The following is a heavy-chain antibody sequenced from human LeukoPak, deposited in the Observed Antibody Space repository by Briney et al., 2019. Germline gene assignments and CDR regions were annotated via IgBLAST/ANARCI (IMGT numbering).Heavy chain of an antibody. CDR1: GFTFGEHG. J-gene: IGHJ4*02. D-gene: IGHD6-13*01. V-gene: IGHV3-49*03. CDR2: IRSKTYGGTT. CDR3: ASSHFPAAGDY. Sequence: GGSLRLSCSASGFTFGEHGMSWFRQAPGEGLDWVGFIRSKTYGGTTEYAASVKGRFTISRDDSKSIAYLQMNSLKIEDTAIYYCASSHFPAAGDYWGQGTLVTVSS.